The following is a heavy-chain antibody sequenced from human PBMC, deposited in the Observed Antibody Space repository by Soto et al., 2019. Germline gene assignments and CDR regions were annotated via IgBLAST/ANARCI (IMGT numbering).Heavy chain of an antibody. V-gene: IGHV1-69*01. Sequence: QVQLVQSGAEVKKPGSSVKVSCKASGGTFSSYAISWVRQAPGQGLEWMGGFIPMFNRPHSARKFQGRVTITADESTSPAYMDLSSLRSEDTDVHYCSRGQFLHVCNYFYAFDVWGQGTTVTVAS. CDR1: GGTFSSYA. D-gene: IGHD3-10*01. J-gene: IGHJ6*02. CDR3: SRGQFLHVCNYFYAFDV. CDR2: FIPMFNRP.